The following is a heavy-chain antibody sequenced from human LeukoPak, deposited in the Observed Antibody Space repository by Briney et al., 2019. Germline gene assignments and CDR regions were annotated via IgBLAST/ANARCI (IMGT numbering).Heavy chain of an antibody. D-gene: IGHD2-2*01. Sequence: PGGSLRLSCAASGFTFSTYALTWVRQAPGKGLEWVSTIGGSGGVTYYADSVKGRFTISRDNSKNTLYLQMNSLRAEDTAVYYCAKDRIRGCSSTSCYPGGFDYWGQGTLVTVSS. J-gene: IGHJ4*02. CDR3: AKDRIRGCSSTSCYPGGFDY. CDR2: IGGSGGVT. V-gene: IGHV3-23*01. CDR1: GFTFSTYA.